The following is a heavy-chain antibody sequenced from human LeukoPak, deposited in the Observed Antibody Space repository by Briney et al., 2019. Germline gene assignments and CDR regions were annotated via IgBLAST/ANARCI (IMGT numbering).Heavy chain of an antibody. CDR3: VRDPNCSTTSCYSLDY. CDR1: GFTFSSYE. V-gene: IGHV3-48*03. D-gene: IGHD2-2*01. J-gene: IGHJ4*02. CDR2: ISSSGRFI. Sequence: PGGSLRLSCAASGFTFSSYEMNWVRQPPGKELEWVSYISSSGRFIYYEGSVKARFTISRDNAKTSLYLQVDSLRAEYTAVYYCVRDPNCSTTSCYSLDYWGQGTLVTVSS.